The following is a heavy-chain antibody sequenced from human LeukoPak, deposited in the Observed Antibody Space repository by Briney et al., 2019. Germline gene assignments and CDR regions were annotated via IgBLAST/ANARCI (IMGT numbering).Heavy chain of an antibody. D-gene: IGHD1-1*01. CDR3: ATWDDLPLDH. V-gene: IGHV3-48*03. CDR1: GFTFSSYE. J-gene: IGHJ4*02. Sequence: GGSLRLSCAASGFTFSSYEMTWVRQAPGKGLEWVSYISSSGSTIYYADSVKGRFTISRDNAKNSVYLHMTGLSAADTAVYYCATWDDLPLDHWGQGTLVTVSS. CDR2: ISSSGSTI.